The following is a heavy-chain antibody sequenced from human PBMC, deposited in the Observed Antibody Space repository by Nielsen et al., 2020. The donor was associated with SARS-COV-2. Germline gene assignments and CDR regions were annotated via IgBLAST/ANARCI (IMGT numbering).Heavy chain of an antibody. CDR2: IDPSDSYT. Sequence: GESLKISCKGSGYSFTSYWISWVRQMPGKGLEWMGRIDPSDSYTNYSPSFQGHVTISADKSISTAYLQWSSLKASDTAMYYCARHVRPGYGDYGWFDPWGQGTLVTVSS. V-gene: IGHV5-10-1*01. J-gene: IGHJ5*02. CDR1: GYSFTSYW. D-gene: IGHD4-17*01. CDR3: ARHVRPGYGDYGWFDP.